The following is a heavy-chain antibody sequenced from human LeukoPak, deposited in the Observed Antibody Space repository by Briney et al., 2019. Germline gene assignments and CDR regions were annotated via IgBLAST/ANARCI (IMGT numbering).Heavy chain of an antibody. J-gene: IGHJ3*02. V-gene: IGHV1-46*01. CDR3: ARDSEGGYSYGYGAFDI. CDR1: GGTFSSYA. CDR2: INPSGGST. D-gene: IGHD5-18*01. Sequence: ASVKVSCKASGGTFSSYAISWVRQAPGQGLEWMGIINPSGGSTSYAQKFQGRVTMTRDTSTSTVYMELSSLRSEDTAVYYCARDSEGGYSYGYGAFDIWGQGTMVTVSS.